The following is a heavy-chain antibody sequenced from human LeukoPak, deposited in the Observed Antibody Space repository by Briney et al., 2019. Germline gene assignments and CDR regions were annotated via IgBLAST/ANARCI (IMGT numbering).Heavy chain of an antibody. CDR3: ERDHSSSWYGGGFDP. J-gene: IGHJ5*02. CDR2: ISSSGSTI. V-gene: IGHV3-11*04. CDR1: GFTFSDYY. Sequence: GGSLRLSCAASGFTFSDYYMSWIRQAPGKGLEWVSYISSSGSTIYYADSVKGRFTISRDNAKDSLYLQMNSLRAEDTAVYYCERDHSSSWYGGGFDPWGQGTLVTVSS. D-gene: IGHD6-13*01.